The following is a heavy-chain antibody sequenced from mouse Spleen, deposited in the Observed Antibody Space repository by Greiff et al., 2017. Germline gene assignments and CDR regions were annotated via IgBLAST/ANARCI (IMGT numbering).Heavy chain of an antibody. CDR2: ISSGGSYT. D-gene: IGHD2-14*01. CDR1: GFTFSSYT. J-gene: IGHJ3*01. V-gene: IGHV5-6-4*01. CDR3: TRDYRYDAWFAY. Sequence: EVKLVESGGGLVKPGGSLKLSCAASGFTFSSYTMSWVRQTPEKRLEWVATISSGGSYTYYPDSVKGRVTISRDNAKNTLYLQMSSLKSEDTAMYYCTRDYRYDAWFAYWGQGTLVTVSA.